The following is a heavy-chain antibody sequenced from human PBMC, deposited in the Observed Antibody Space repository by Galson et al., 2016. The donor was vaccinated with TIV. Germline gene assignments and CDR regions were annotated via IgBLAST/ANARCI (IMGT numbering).Heavy chain of an antibody. V-gene: IGHV3-21*01. CDR1: GFTFRSYS. CDR2: ITSTVDNR. D-gene: IGHD6-19*01. J-gene: IGHJ4*02. Sequence: SLRLSCAASGFTFRSYSMNWVRQAPGKGLEWVSAITSTVDNRYYADSLKGRFTISRDNAKNSLFLQMNSLRAEDTAVYYCARAGSGWYELDYWGQGTLVTVSP. CDR3: ARAGSGWYELDY.